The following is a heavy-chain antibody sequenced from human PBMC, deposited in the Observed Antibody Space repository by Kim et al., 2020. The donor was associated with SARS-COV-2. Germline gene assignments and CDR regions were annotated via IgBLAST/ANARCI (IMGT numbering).Heavy chain of an antibody. V-gene: IGHV3-30*02. J-gene: IGHJ4*02. Sequence: DGSNKYYADSVKGRFTISRDNSKNTLYLQMNSLRAEDTAVYYCAKDLAGYWGQGTLVTVSS. CDR2: DGSNK. CDR3: AKDLAGY.